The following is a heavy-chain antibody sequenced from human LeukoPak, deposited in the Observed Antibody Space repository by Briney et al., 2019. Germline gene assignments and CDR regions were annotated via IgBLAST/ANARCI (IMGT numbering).Heavy chain of an antibody. V-gene: IGHV1-24*01. Sequence: ASVKVSCKVSVYTLTELSMHWVRQAPGKGLEWMGGFDPEDGETIYAQKFQGRVTMTEDTSTDTAYMELSSLRSEDTAVYYCATVLADIVVVPAAGLTNYGMDVWGQGTTVTVSS. D-gene: IGHD2-2*01. CDR3: ATVLADIVVVPAAGLTNYGMDV. CDR1: VYTLTELS. J-gene: IGHJ6*02. CDR2: FDPEDGET.